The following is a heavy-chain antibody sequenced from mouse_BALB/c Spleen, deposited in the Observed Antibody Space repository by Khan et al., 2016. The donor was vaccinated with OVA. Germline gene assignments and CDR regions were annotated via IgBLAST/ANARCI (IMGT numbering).Heavy chain of an antibody. CDR3: ARRNYFGYTFAY. CDR2: ISPGSGDT. CDR1: GYTFTDYY. Sequence: QVRLQQSGAELARPGASVKLSCKASGYTFTDYYINWVKQRTGQGLEWIGEISPGSGDTYYNEKFKGKATLTADKSSSYAYMQLSSLTSEASAVYFCARRNYFGYTFAYWGQGTLVTVSA. D-gene: IGHD1-2*01. J-gene: IGHJ3*01. V-gene: IGHV1-77*01.